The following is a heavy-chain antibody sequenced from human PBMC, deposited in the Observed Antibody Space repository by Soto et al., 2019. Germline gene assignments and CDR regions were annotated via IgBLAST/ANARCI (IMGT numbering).Heavy chain of an antibody. D-gene: IGHD3-3*01. CDR1: GYTLTELS. J-gene: IGHJ6*03. V-gene: IGHV1-24*01. CDR3: ATRPITFFGVVPDLYMDV. Sequence: ASVKVSCKVSGYTLTELSMHWVRQAPGKGLEWMGGFDPEDGETIYAQKFQGRVTMTEDTSTDTAYMELSSLRSEDTAVYYFATRPITFFGVVPDLYMDVWGKGPTVTVSS. CDR2: FDPEDGET.